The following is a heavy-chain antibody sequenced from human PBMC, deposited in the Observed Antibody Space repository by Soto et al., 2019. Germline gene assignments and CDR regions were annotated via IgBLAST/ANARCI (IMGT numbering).Heavy chain of an antibody. CDR1: GFSLSTSGVG. CDR2: IYWDDDK. J-gene: IGHJ4*02. CDR3: AHRRRGSYFDY. D-gene: IGHD3-16*01. Sequence: QITLKESGPTLVKPTQTLTLTCTFSGFSLSTSGVGVGWIRQPPGKALEWLALIYWDDDKRYSPSLMSRLTITKDTPKNPLVLTMTTMDPVDTATSYCAHRRRGSYFDYWGQGTLVTVSS. V-gene: IGHV2-5*02.